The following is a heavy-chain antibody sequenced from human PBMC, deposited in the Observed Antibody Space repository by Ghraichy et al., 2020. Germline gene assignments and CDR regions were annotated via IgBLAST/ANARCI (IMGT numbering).Heavy chain of an antibody. J-gene: IGHJ4*02. CDR2: IIGSGGST. Sequence: GSLRLSCAASGFTFSSYTMIWVRQPPGKGLEWVSGIIGSGGSTYYADSVRGRFTVSRDNSKNTLYLQMNGLRAEDTAVYYCARVEGSGYDLVYWGQGTLVTVSS. D-gene: IGHD5-12*01. CDR1: GFTFSSYT. V-gene: IGHV3-23*01. CDR3: ARVEGSGYDLVY.